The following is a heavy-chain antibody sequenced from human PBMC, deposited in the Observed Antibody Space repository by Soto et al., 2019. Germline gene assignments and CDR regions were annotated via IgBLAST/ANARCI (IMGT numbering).Heavy chain of an antibody. CDR2: IWSDGSNK. CDR1: GFTFSGYG. V-gene: IGHV3-33*01. Sequence: GSLRLSCAASGFTFSGYGMHWVRQAPGKGLEWVAVIWSDGSNKYYADSVRGRFTISRDNSKNTLYLQMNSLRAEDTAVYYCARRQTTVCSFDYWGQGTLVTVSS. J-gene: IGHJ4*02. CDR3: ARRQTTVCSFDY. D-gene: IGHD4-4*01.